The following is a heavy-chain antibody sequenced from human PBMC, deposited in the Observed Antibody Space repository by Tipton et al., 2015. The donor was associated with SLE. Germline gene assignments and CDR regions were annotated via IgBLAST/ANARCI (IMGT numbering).Heavy chain of an antibody. J-gene: IGHJ3*02. CDR2: IYHSGTT. D-gene: IGHD1-1*01. CDR3: ARVGTSGTAGPTDFDI. Sequence: TLSLTCAVSYYSITTGYFWGWVRQAPGKGLEWIGSIYHSGTTYHNPPLKSRVSISVDTSKNQFSLKLNSVTAADTGLYYCARVGTSGTAGPTDFDIWGQGTMVTVSS. V-gene: IGHV4-38-2*01. CDR1: YYSITTGYF.